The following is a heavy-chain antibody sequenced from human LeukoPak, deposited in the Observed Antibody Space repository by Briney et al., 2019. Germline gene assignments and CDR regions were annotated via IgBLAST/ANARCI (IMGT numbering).Heavy chain of an antibody. J-gene: IGHJ4*02. CDR1: GGSISSSSYY. Sequence: SETLSLTCTVSGGSISSSSYYWGWIRQPPGKGLEWIGSIYYSGNTYYNPSLKSRVTTSVDTSKNQFSLKLSSVTAADTAVYYCARIVSRYSGTYYNFDSWGQGTLVTVSS. D-gene: IGHD1-26*01. CDR2: IYYSGNT. CDR3: ARIVSRYSGTYYNFDS. V-gene: IGHV4-39*01.